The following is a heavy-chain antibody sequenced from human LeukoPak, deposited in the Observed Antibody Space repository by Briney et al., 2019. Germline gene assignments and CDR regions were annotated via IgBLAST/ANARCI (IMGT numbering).Heavy chain of an antibody. D-gene: IGHD3-10*01. J-gene: IGHJ6*02. Sequence: GGSLRLSCAASGFTVSSNYMSWVRQAPGKGLEWVSVIYSGGSTCYADSVKGRFTISRHNSKNTLYLQMNSLRAEDTAVYYCARDSDYYGSGSARDVWGQGTTVTVSS. CDR3: ARDSDYYGSGSARDV. CDR2: IYSGGST. CDR1: GFTVSSNY. V-gene: IGHV3-53*04.